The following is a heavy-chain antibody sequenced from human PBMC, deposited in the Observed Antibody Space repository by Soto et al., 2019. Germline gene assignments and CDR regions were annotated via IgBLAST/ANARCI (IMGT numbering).Heavy chain of an antibody. D-gene: IGHD1-26*01. V-gene: IGHV1-3*01. J-gene: IGHJ6*02. CDR3: ARVGLPESYPAYYYYYGMDV. CDR1: GYTFTSYA. Sequence: ASVKVSCKASGYTFTSYAMHWVRQAPGQRLEWMGWINAGNGNTKYAQKFQGRVTITADKSTSTAYMELSSLRSEDTAVYYCARVGLPESYPAYYYYYGMDVWGQGTTVTVSS. CDR2: INAGNGNT.